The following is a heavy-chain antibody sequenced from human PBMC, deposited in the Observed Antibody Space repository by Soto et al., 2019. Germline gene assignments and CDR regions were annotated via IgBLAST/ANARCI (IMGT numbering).Heavy chain of an antibody. D-gene: IGHD3-16*01. CDR3: AMVDVYVTPSPQDV. CDR2: INTYNGNT. Sequence: QVQLVQSGAEVKNPGASVKVSCKASGYTFTRYGIGWARQAPGQGLEWMGWINTYNGNTNYAQNVQGRVTLTTDTXSSTAYRELRSLRSNDTAIYYCAMVDVYVTPSPQDVWGQGTTVIVSS. V-gene: IGHV1-18*01. CDR1: GYTFTRYG. J-gene: IGHJ6*02.